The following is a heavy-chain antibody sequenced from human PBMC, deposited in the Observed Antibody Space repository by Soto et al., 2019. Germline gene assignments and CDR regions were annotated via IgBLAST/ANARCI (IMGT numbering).Heavy chain of an antibody. J-gene: IGHJ5*02. CDR2: ISYDGRNK. V-gene: IGHV3-30*04. D-gene: IGHD3-9*01. CDR3: AREAVGYYDILTGYYNWFDP. Sequence: GGSLRLSWAASGFTFSSYAMHWVRQAPGKGLEWVAVISYDGRNKYYADSVKGRFTISRDNSKNTLYLQMNSLRAEDTAVYYCAREAVGYYDILTGYYNWFDPWGQGTLVTVSS. CDR1: GFTFSSYA.